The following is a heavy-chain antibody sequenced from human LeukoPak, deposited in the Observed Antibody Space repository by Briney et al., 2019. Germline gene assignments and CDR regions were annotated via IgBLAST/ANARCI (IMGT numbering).Heavy chain of an antibody. CDR1: GLTFSNYN. J-gene: IGHJ4*02. V-gene: IGHV3-48*02. D-gene: IGHD1-26*01. Sequence: RGSLGLSCAASGLTFSNYNMNWGRQAPGKGLEWVSFINSSSSTIYYAASLQGRFTISRDNANNSLYLQMNSLRDEDTAVYYCARGPLGWSDYWGQGILVTVSS. CDR2: INSSSSTI. CDR3: ARGPLGWSDY.